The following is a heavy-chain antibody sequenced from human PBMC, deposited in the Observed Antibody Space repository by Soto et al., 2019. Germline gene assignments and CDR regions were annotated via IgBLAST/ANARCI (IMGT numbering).Heavy chain of an antibody. CDR1: GFIFSNYA. D-gene: IGHD2-21*01. CDR2: ISFDGSNK. Sequence: QVHLVESGGGVVQPGTSLRLSCAASGFIFSNYAMHWVRQAPGKGLEWVAVISFDGSNKYYADSVKGRCTISRDKSNNTMYLKMTSLRGEDTAVYYCARAVMDWQDFDYWGQGTLVTVSS. V-gene: IGHV3-30-3*01. CDR3: ARAVMDWQDFDY. J-gene: IGHJ4*02.